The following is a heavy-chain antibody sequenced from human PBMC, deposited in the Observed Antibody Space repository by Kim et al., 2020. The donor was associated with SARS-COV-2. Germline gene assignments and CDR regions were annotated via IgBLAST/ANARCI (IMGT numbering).Heavy chain of an antibody. CDR1: GGSLSGYS. J-gene: IGHJ6*03. CDR3: AGGPVGVVPAPILGLGPFYYYYNMDV. CDR2: INHSGGT. D-gene: IGHD3-3*02. Sequence: SETLSLTCVVYGGSLSGYSWNWIRQPPGKGLEWIGEINHSGGTKSSPSLKSRVTMSIDTSKSQFSLRLTSVTAADSAVYFCAGGPVGVVPAPILGLGPFYYYYNMDVWGRGATVTVSS. V-gene: IGHV4-34*01.